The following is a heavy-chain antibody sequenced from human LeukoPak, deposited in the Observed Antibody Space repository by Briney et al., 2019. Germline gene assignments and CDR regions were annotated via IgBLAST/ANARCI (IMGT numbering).Heavy chain of an antibody. CDR2: IRYDGSNK. D-gene: IGHD3-22*01. CDR3: AKANSYYYDSSGYYPLDY. Sequence: PGGSLRLSCAASGFTFSSYGMHWVRQAPGKGLEWVAFIRYDGSNKYYADSVKGRFTISRDNSKNTLYLQMNSLRAEDTAVYYCAKANSYYYDSSGYYPLDYWGQGTLVTVSS. V-gene: IGHV3-30*02. J-gene: IGHJ4*02. CDR1: GFTFSSYG.